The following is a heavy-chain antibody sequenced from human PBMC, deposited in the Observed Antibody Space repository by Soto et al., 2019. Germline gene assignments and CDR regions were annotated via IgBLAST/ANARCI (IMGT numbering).Heavy chain of an antibody. D-gene: IGHD2-2*01. Sequence: ASVKGSCKASGYTFTSYGISWVRQAPGQGLEWMGWISAYNGNTNYAQKLQGRVTMTTDTSTSTDSMELRSLRSDDTAVYYCARGPRSIQTPYIVVVPAAILGFDPWGQGTLVTVSS. CDR1: GYTFTSYG. CDR2: ISAYNGNT. CDR3: ARGPRSIQTPYIVVVPAAILGFDP. J-gene: IGHJ5*02. V-gene: IGHV1-18*04.